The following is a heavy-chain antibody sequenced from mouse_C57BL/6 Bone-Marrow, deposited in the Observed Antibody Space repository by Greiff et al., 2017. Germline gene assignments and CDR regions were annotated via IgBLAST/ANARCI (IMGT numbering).Heavy chain of an antibody. J-gene: IGHJ2*01. V-gene: IGHV5-4*03. CDR1: GFTFSSYA. Sequence: EVKVVESGGGLVKPGGSLKLSCAASGFTFSSYAMSWVRQTPEKRLEWVATISDGGSYTYYPDNVKGRFTISRDNAKNNLYLQMSHLKSEDTAMYYCASGGYGTFDYWGQGTTLTVSS. D-gene: IGHD2-10*02. CDR3: ASGGYGTFDY. CDR2: ISDGGSYT.